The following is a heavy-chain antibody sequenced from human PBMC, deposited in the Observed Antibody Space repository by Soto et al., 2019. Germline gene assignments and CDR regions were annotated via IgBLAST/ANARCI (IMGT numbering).Heavy chain of an antibody. CDR1: GYTFTSYG. V-gene: IGHV1-18*01. D-gene: IGHD3-3*01. CDR2: ISAYNGNT. J-gene: IGHJ5*02. Sequence: GASVKVSCKASGYTFTSYGISWVRQAPGQGLEWMGWISAYNGNTNYAQKLQGRVTMTTDTSTSTAYMELRSLRSDDTAVYYCAREIAYDFWSGSWFDPWGQGTLVTVSS. CDR3: AREIAYDFWSGSWFDP.